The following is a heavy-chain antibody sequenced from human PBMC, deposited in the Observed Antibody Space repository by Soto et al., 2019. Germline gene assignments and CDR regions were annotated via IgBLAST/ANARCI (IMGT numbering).Heavy chain of an antibody. Sequence: LSLTCAVSGDSISSSSYYWAWIRQPPGKGLEWIGSIHYRANSYYSPSLKSRITISVDTSKNQISLRLSSVTAADTAVYYCARPLQLAVSGFDPWGQGTLVTVSS. V-gene: IGHV4-39*01. CDR2: IHYRANS. CDR3: ARPLQLAVSGFDP. J-gene: IGHJ5*02. D-gene: IGHD3-3*02. CDR1: GDSISSSSYY.